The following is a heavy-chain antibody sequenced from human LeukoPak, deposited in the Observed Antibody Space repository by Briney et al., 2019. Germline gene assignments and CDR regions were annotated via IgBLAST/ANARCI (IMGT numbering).Heavy chain of an antibody. V-gene: IGHV1-2*02. CDR3: ARVGAKGVYYFDY. J-gene: IGHJ4*02. Sequence: ASVKVSCKASGYTFTGYYMHWVRQAPGQGLEWMEWIDPNSGGTNYAQKFQGRVTMTRDTSISTAYMELSRLRSDGTAVYYCARVGAKGVYYFDYWGQGTLVTVSS. CDR1: GYTFTGYY. D-gene: IGHD1-26*01. CDR2: IDPNSGGT.